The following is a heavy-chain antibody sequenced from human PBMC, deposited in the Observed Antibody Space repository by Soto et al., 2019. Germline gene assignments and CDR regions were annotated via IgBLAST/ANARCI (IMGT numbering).Heavy chain of an antibody. CDR2: ISSRGTVK. D-gene: IGHD3-16*02. CDR1: GFTLSNYE. Sequence: VRLSCAASGFTLSNYEMNWVRQAPGKGLEWISYISSRGTVKYTADSVKGRFTISRDNAKNSLYLQMNSLRAEDTAIYYCTRYRWFDAWGQGTLVTVSS. V-gene: IGHV3-48*03. J-gene: IGHJ5*02. CDR3: TRYRWFDA.